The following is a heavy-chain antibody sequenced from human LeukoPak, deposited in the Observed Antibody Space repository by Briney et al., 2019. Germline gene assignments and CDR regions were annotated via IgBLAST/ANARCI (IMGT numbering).Heavy chain of an antibody. CDR3: ARDRSTEFDY. J-gene: IGHJ4*02. CDR2: INSDGGRT. CDR1: GFTFGGYW. Sequence: GGSLRLSCAASGFTFGGYWMHWVRQAPGKGLVWVSRINSDGGRTIYADSVKGRFTVSRDNAKNTLYLQMNSLRAEDTAVYYCARDRSTEFDYWGQGTLVTVSS. D-gene: IGHD2-2*01. V-gene: IGHV3-74*01.